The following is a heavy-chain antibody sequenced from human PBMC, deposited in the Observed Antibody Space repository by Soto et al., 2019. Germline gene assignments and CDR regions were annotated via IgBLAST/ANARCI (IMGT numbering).Heavy chain of an antibody. J-gene: IGHJ1*01. Sequence: SETLSLTCTVSGGSISSSSYYWGWIRQPPGKGLEWIGSIYYSGSTYYNPSLKSRVTISVDTSKNQFSLKLSSVTAADTAVYYCARHGDSSRSPGWFQHWGQGTLVTVSS. CDR2: IYYSGST. V-gene: IGHV4-39*01. CDR3: ARHGDSSRSPGWFQH. CDR1: GGSISSSSYY. D-gene: IGHD6-13*01.